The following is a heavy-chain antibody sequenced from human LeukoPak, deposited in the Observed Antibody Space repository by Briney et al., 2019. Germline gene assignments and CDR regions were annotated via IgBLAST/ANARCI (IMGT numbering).Heavy chain of an antibody. CDR1: GGSISNSNYY. V-gene: IGHV4-39*07. J-gene: IGHJ3*02. CDR2: IYYSGKT. CDR3: ARLTTAAFDI. Sequence: SETLSLTCYVSGGSISNSNYYWGWIRQPPGKGLEWIGTIYYSGKTYYNMSLKSRVTISVDTSKNQLSLKLSSVTAADTAVYYCARLTTAAFDIWGQGTMVTVSS. D-gene: IGHD4-17*01.